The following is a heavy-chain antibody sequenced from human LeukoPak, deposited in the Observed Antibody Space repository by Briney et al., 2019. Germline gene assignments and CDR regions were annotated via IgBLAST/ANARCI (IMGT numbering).Heavy chain of an antibody. CDR1: AFNSTDYG. CDR3: AKVGGRSWFYFDS. D-gene: IGHD6-13*01. J-gene: IGHJ4*02. Sequence: GGSLRLSCAYSAFNSTDYGMDWVRQAPGKGLEWVAVITHDGSDKYHADSVKGRFSISRDNSKNIVYLQMNSLRPEDTAIYFCAKVGGRSWFYFDSWGQGTVVTVSS. V-gene: IGHV3-30*18. CDR2: ITHDGSDK.